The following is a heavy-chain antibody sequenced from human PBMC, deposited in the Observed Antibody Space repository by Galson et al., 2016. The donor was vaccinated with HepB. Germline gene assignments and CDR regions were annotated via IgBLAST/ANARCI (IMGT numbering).Heavy chain of an antibody. Sequence: SLRLSCAASGPNFTNAWMSWVRQAPGKGLEWVGRIKSRDDGGTSDYVAAVEGRFSISRDASKNTLYLEMKSLKTEDTAVYYCTTGAYYDPFDYWGQGTLVTVSS. CDR2: IKSRDDGGTS. CDR3: TTGAYYDPFDY. J-gene: IGHJ4*02. CDR1: GPNFTNAW. V-gene: IGHV3-15*01. D-gene: IGHD3-3*01.